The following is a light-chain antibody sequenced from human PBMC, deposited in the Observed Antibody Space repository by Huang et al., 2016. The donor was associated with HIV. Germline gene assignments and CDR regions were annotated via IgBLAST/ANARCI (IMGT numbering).Light chain of an antibody. CDR2: DAH. CDR1: QSVGNNY. J-gene: IGKJ2*01. V-gene: IGKV3D-20*01. Sequence: IVLPQSPATLSLSPGERATLTCGASQSVGNNYLSWYQQRPGLAPRLLIYDAHVQATGIPDRFSGSGSGTDFTLTISRLEPEDFAMYYCQQYSTSSYTFGQGTKVDI. CDR3: QQYSTSSYT.